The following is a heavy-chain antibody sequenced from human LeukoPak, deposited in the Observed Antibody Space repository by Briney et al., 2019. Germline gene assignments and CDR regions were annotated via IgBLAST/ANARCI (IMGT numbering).Heavy chain of an antibody. J-gene: IGHJ4*02. Sequence: PGGSLRLSCAASGFTFSSYAMSWVRQAPGKGLEWVSSISSSSSYIYYADSVKGRFTIPRDNAKNSLYLQMNSLRAEDTAVYYCARDFLEDILTGYYNSGGPDYWGQGTLVTVSS. CDR1: GFTFSSYA. CDR2: ISSSSSYI. V-gene: IGHV3-21*01. CDR3: ARDFLEDILTGYYNSGGPDY. D-gene: IGHD3-9*01.